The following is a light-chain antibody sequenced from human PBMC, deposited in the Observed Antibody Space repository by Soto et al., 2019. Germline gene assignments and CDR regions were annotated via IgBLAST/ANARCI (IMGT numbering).Light chain of an antibody. J-gene: IGKJ5*01. V-gene: IGKV3-15*01. CDR3: QQRSNWPPSIT. CDR1: QSVAGN. CDR2: GAS. Sequence: EIVMTQSPATLSVSPGERATLSCRASQSVAGNLAWYQQKPGQAPRLLIHGASTRATGIPARFTGSGSGTEFTLTITSLQSEDFAIYYCQQRSNWPPSITFGQGTRLEI.